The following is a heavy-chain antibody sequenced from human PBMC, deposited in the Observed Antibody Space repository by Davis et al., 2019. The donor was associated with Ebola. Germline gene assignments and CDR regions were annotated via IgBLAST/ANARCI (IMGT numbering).Heavy chain of an antibody. J-gene: IGHJ3*01. CDR3: ARGQTVRAFEF. V-gene: IGHV4-59*01. CDR2: IYSSGSA. D-gene: IGHD4-17*01. CDR1: GGSPSPYY. Sequence: SETLSLTCSVSGGSPSPYYWNWIRQAPGKGLEWIGYIYSSGSANYNPSLKSRLTMSVDTSRNQFSLILDSVTAADTAIYYCARGQTVRAFEFWGQGTNVTVSS.